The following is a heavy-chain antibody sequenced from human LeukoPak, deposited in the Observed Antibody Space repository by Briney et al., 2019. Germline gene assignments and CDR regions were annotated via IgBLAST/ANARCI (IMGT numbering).Heavy chain of an antibody. V-gene: IGHV3-30*19. Sequence: GGSLRLSCAASGFSFSAYGMHWVRQAPGKGLEWVAVISYDGSNKYYADSVKGRFTISRDNSKNTLYLQMNSLRAEDTAVYYCARELVGATSWFDPWGQGTLVTVSS. CDR1: GFSFSAYG. J-gene: IGHJ5*02. CDR2: ISYDGSNK. CDR3: ARELVGATSWFDP. D-gene: IGHD1-26*01.